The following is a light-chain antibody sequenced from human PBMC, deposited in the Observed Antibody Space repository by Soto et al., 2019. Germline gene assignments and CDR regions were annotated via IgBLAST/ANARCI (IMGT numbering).Light chain of an antibody. V-gene: IGLV7-46*01. CDR1: TGAVTNGHY. CDR3: LLSYNGPYV. J-gene: IGLJ1*01. CDR2: DTT. Sequence: QAVVTQEPSRTVSPGGTVTLTGGSSTGAVTNGHYPYWFQQKPGQAPRTLIYDTTNRHSWTPARFSGSLLGGKAALTLSGAQPEDEAEYYCLLSYNGPYVFGTGTKVTVL.